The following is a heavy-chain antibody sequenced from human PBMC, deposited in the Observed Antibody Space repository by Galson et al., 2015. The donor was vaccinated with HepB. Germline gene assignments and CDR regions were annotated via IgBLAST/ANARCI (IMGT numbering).Heavy chain of an antibody. V-gene: IGHV3-53*01. CDR2: IYSGGST. J-gene: IGHJ3*02. D-gene: IGHD1-20*01. CDR3: ARQAITGTDSFDI. CDR1: GFPVSSYY. Sequence: SLRLSCAASGFPVSSYYMSWVRQAPGKGLEWVSLIYSGGSTNYADSGEGRFTISRGRFQKTLYLKMNSLRAEDTAVYYCARQAITGTDSFDIWGRGTVVTVSS.